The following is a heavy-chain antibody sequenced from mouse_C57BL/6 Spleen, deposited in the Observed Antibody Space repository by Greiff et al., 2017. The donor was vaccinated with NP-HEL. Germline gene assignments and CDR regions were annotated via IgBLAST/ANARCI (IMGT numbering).Heavy chain of an antibody. CDR1: GYTFTSYG. J-gene: IGHJ2*01. CDR2: IYPRSGNT. D-gene: IGHD1-1*01. V-gene: IGHV1-81*01. CDR3: ARCTVVATDYFGY. Sequence: VQGVESGAELARPGASVKLSCKASGYTFTSYGISWVKQRTGQGLEWIGEIYPRSGNTYYNEKFKGKATLTADKSSSTAYMELRSLTSEDSAVYFCARCTVVATDYFGYWGQGTTLTVSS.